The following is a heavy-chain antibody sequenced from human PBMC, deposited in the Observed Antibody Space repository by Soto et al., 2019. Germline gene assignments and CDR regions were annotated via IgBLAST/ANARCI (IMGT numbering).Heavy chain of an antibody. CDR1: GGSISSGGYY. J-gene: IGHJ4*02. V-gene: IGHV4-31*03. D-gene: IGHD6-19*01. CDR2: IYYSGST. CDR3: ARDVAGTFAVDY. Sequence: TLSLTCTVSGGSISSGGYYWSWIRQHPGKGLEWIGYIYYSGSTYYNPSLKSRVTISVDTSKNQFSLKLSSVTAADTAVYYCARDVAGTFAVDYWGQGTLVTVSS.